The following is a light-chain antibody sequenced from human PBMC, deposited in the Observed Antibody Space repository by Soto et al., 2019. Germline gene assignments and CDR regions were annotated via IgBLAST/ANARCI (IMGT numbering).Light chain of an antibody. J-gene: IGKJ1*01. CDR3: QQYGSSSWT. CDR1: QSVANSH. Sequence: EIGLTQSACTLSWSPGERATLSWRASQSVANSHVAWYQQRPGLPPRLLIYGASNRATGIPDRFSGSGYGADFNLTISRLETEDFAVYYGQQYGSSSWTFGQGTKVDI. V-gene: IGKV3-20*01. CDR2: GAS.